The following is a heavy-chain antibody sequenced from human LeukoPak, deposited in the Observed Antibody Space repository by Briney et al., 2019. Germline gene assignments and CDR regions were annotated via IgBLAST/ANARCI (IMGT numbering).Heavy chain of an antibody. CDR3: ARDRSILYYYGSGSFFSDWFDP. CDR2: ISGSNSYI. V-gene: IGHV3-21*04. J-gene: IGHJ5*02. CDR1: GLSFSSYS. D-gene: IGHD3-10*01. Sequence: MSGGSLRPACAASGLSFSSYSMKWVRQAPGRGLEWVSSISGSNSYIYYADSIKGRFTISRDNAKNSLYLQMNSLRVEDTALYYCARDRSILYYYGSGSFFSDWFDPWGQGTLVTVSS.